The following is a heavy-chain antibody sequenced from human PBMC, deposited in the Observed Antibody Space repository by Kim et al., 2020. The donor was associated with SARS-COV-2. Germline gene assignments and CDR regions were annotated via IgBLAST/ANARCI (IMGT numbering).Heavy chain of an antibody. J-gene: IGHJ6*02. CDR3: VKDITPGGADV. Sequence: LSLTCAASGFTVDEHAMHWVRQAPGKGLEWVSAIMWDSSRVGYADSVKGRFTISRDNAKKSLFLQMNSLRPEDAALYYCVKDITPGGADVWGQGTTVTVSS. D-gene: IGHD2-15*01. CDR1: GFTVDEHA. V-gene: IGHV3-9*01. CDR2: IMWDSSRV.